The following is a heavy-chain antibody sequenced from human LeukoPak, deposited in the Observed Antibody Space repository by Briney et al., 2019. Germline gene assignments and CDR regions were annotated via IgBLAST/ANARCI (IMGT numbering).Heavy chain of an antibody. D-gene: IGHD4-17*01. CDR2: IYYSGST. CDR3: ARPYGAAGLD. J-gene: IGHJ4*02. V-gene: IGHV4-39*01. Sequence: SETLSLTCTVSGASISSSNYYWGWIRQAPGKGLEWIGTIYYSGSTYYTPSLKSRVTISVDTSKNQFSLELSSVTAADTAVYYCARPYGAAGLDWGQGTLVTVSS. CDR1: GASISSSNYY.